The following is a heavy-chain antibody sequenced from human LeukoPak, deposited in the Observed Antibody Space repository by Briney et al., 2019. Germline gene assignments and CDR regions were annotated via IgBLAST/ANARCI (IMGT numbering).Heavy chain of an antibody. D-gene: IGHD3-10*01. J-gene: IGHJ4*02. CDR3: HRGRVSD. Sequence: GGSLRLSCAASGFTFSNAWMTWVRQAAGKGLEWVGRIKSKTDGGTKDYAAPVQGRITISRDDSEDTLYLQMNSLKTEDTAVYYCHRGRVSDWGQGTLVTVSS. CDR2: IKSKTDGGTK. CDR1: GFTFSNAW. V-gene: IGHV3-15*01.